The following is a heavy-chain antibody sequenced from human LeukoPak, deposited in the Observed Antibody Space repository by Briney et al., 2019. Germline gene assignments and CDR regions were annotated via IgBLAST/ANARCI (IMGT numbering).Heavy chain of an antibody. D-gene: IGHD3-10*01. CDR1: GFTVSTNY. Sequence: GGSLRLSCAASGFTVSTNYMSWVRQAPGKGLEWVSTISGSGGSTYYADSVKGRFTISRDDSQNTLYLQMNSLRAEDTAVYYCAKERGFRNSGFDYWGQGTLVTVSS. J-gene: IGHJ4*02. V-gene: IGHV3-23*01. CDR3: AKERGFRNSGFDY. CDR2: ISGSGGST.